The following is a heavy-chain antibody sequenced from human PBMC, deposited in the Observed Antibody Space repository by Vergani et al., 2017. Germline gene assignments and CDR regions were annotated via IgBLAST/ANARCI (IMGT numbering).Heavy chain of an antibody. CDR1: GGTFSSYA. CDR2: IIPIFGTA. D-gene: IGHD6-6*01. V-gene: IGHV1-69*06. Sequence: QVQLVQSGAEVKKPGSSVKVSCKASGGTFSSYAISWVRQAPGQGLEWMGGIIPIFGTANYAQKFKGRVTITADKSTSTAYMELSSLRSEDTAVYYCARYMYSSSSRMMAYFDYWGQGTLVTVSS. CDR3: ARYMYSSSSRMMAYFDY. J-gene: IGHJ4*02.